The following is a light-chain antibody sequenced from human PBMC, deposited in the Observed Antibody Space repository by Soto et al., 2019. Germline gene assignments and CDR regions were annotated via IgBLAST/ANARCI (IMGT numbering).Light chain of an antibody. CDR3: QQYNNCPHT. CDR2: GAS. Sequence: EIVMTQSPATLSVSPGERATLSCRARQHVSSNLAWYQQKPGQAPRLLIYGASTRATGIPARFSGSGSGTECTLTISSLQYEDFAVYYCQQYNNCPHTFGQGTTLEIK. V-gene: IGKV3-15*01. CDR1: QHVSSN. J-gene: IGKJ2*01.